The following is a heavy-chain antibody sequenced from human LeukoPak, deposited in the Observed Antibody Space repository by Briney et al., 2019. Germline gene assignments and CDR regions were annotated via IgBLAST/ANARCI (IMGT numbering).Heavy chain of an antibody. CDR2: INAGNGST. CDR3: ARVRYFDWSFDY. D-gene: IGHD3-9*01. V-gene: IGHV1-3*01. Sequence: ASVKVSCKASGYTFTSYAMHWVRQAPGQRLEWMGWINAGNGSTKYSQKFQGRVTITRDTSASTAYMELSSLRSEDTAVYYCARVRYFDWSFDYWGQGTLVTVSS. CDR1: GYTFTSYA. J-gene: IGHJ4*02.